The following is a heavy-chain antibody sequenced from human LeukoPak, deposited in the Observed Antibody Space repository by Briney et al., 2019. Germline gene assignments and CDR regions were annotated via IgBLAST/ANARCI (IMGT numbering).Heavy chain of an antibody. CDR2: VNPNSGSP. V-gene: IGHV1-2*02. D-gene: IGHD3-22*01. CDR1: GYTFTGYY. CDR3: ARHRLHRLYYDSGGYYHDAFDI. Sequence: ASVKVSCKASGYTFTGYYIHWVRQAPGQGLEWMGWVNPNSGSPNYAQKFQGRVTMTRDTSISTAYMDLRSLRSDDTAVYYCARHRLHRLYYDSGGYYHDAFDIWGQGTMVTVSS. J-gene: IGHJ3*02.